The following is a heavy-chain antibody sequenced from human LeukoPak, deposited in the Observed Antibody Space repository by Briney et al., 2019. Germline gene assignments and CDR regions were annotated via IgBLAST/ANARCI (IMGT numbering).Heavy chain of an antibody. CDR3: ARDEMATIVRGFDY. J-gene: IGHJ4*02. CDR2: ISSSGSTI. Sequence: GGSLRLSCAASGFTFSSYEMNWVRQAPGKGLEWVSYISSSGSTIYYADSVKGRFTISRDNAKNSLYLQMNSLRAEDTAVYYCARDEMATIVRGFDYWGQGTLVTVSS. CDR1: GFTFSSYE. V-gene: IGHV3-48*03. D-gene: IGHD5-24*01.